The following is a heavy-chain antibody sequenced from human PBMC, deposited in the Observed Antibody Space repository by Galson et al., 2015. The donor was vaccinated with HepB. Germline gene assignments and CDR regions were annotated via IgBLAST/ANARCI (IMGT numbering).Heavy chain of an antibody. Sequence: SVKVSCKASGYTFISYGVIWVRQAPGQGLEWMGWNSTYNGNTKYAQKFQGRVTMTTDISTSTAYMDLRSLRSDDTAVYYCVRDAGRYCSGASCYPGYDYWGQGTLVTVSS. D-gene: IGHD2-15*01. CDR3: VRDAGRYCSGASCYPGYDY. CDR2: NSTYNGNT. J-gene: IGHJ4*02. CDR1: GYTFISYG. V-gene: IGHV1-18*01.